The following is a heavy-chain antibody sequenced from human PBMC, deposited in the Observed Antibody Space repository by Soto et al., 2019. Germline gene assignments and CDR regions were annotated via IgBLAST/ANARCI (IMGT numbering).Heavy chain of an antibody. Sequence: QLQLQESGSGLVKPSQTLSLTCAVSGGSISSGGYSWSWIRQPPGKGLEWIGYIYHSGSTYYNPSLKSRVTISVDRSKNQFSLKLSSVTAADTAVYYCASAPPDYYDSSGYYYYLSYWGQGTLVTVSS. CDR2: IYHSGST. V-gene: IGHV4-30-2*01. CDR1: GGSISSGGYS. J-gene: IGHJ4*02. D-gene: IGHD3-22*01. CDR3: ASAPPDYYDSSGYYYYLSY.